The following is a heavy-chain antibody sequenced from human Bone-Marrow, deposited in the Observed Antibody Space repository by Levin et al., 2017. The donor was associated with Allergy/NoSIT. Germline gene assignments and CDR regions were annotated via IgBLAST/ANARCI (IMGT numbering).Heavy chain of an antibody. CDR1: GFTFSSYN. Sequence: PGESLKISCAASGFTFSSYNMNWVRQAPGKGLEWVSSISSSGTDIYYADSVKGRFTISRDNAKKSLDLQMNSLRVEDMGVYYCARDLDTAMGFDYWGQGSLVTVSS. D-gene: IGHD5-18*01. CDR3: ARDLDTAMGFDY. CDR2: ISSSGTDI. V-gene: IGHV3-21*01. J-gene: IGHJ4*02.